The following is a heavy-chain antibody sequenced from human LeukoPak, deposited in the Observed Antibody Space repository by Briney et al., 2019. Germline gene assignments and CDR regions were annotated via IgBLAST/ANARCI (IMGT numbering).Heavy chain of an antibody. D-gene: IGHD3-22*01. CDR2: IYYSGST. J-gene: IGHJ3*02. CDR1: GGSISSYY. Sequence: PSETLSLTCTVSGGSISSYYWSWIRQPPGKGLEWIGYIYYSGSTNYNPSLKSRVTISVDTSKNQFSLKLSSVTAADTAVYYCARAKNYYDSSGYAFDIWGQGTMVTVSS. CDR3: ARAKNYYDSSGYAFDI. V-gene: IGHV4-59*01.